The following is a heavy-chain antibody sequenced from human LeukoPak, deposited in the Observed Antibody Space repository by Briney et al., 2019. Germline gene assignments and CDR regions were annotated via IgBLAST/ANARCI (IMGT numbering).Heavy chain of an antibody. Sequence: EASVKVSCKASGGTFSSYAISWVRQAPGQGLEWMGRIIPILGIANYAQKFQGRVTITADKSTSTAYMELSSLRSEDTAVYYCARELKHIVVVTAYYYGMDVWGQGTTVTVSS. CDR3: ARELKHIVVVTAYYYGMDV. CDR1: GGTFSSYA. J-gene: IGHJ6*02. CDR2: IIPILGIA. V-gene: IGHV1-69*04. D-gene: IGHD2-21*02.